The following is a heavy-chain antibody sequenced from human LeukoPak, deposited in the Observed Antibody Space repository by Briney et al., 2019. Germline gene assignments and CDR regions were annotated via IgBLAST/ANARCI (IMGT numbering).Heavy chain of an antibody. J-gene: IGHJ6*03. V-gene: IGHV4-39*07. Sequence: PSETLSLTCTVSGGSISSSSYYWGWIRQPPGKGLEWIGSIYYSGSTYYNPSLKSRVTISVDTSKNQFSLKLSSVTAADTAVYYCARGGWSAGIVATMWGGYYYMDVWGKGTTVTISS. CDR3: ARGGWSAGIVATMWGGYYYMDV. D-gene: IGHD5-12*01. CDR1: GGSISSSSYY. CDR2: IYYSGST.